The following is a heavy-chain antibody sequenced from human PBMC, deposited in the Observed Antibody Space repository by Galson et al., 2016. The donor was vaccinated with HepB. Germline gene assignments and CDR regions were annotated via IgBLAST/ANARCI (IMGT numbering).Heavy chain of an antibody. J-gene: IGHJ3*02. CDR1: GFSLPTGEVG. V-gene: IGHV2-5*02. CDR2: IYWDDDK. Sequence: PALVKPTQTLTLTCTFSGFSLPTGEVGVAWIRQPPGKALEWLALIYWDDDKDYSTSLKSSLTITKDTSKIQVVLTMSNMDPVDTATYYCAHRPHFRPLNISRYRAFDIWGQGTMVTVSS. D-gene: IGHD3-16*02. CDR3: AHRPHFRPLNISRYRAFDI.